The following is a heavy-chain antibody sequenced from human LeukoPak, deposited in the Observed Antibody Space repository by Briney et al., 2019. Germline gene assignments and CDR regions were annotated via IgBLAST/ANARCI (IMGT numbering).Heavy chain of an antibody. D-gene: IGHD3-10*01. CDR3: AGGALVRGVPLFDY. Sequence: ASVKVSCKASGYTFTGYYMHWVRQAPGQGLEWMGWINPNSGGTNYAQKFQGRVTMTRDTSISTAYMELSRLRSDDTAVYFCAGGALVRGVPLFDYWGQGTLVTVSS. J-gene: IGHJ4*02. CDR1: GYTFTGYY. V-gene: IGHV1-2*02. CDR2: INPNSGGT.